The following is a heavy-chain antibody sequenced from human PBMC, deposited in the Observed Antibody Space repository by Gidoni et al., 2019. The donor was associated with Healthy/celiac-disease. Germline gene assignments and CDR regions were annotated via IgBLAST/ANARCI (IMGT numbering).Heavy chain of an antibody. CDR2: ISYSGST. CDR1: GGSISSGGYY. CDR3: ARESCSSTSCLFEDYYMDV. V-gene: IGHV4-31*03. D-gene: IGHD2-2*01. J-gene: IGHJ6*03. Sequence: QVQLQESGPGLVKPSQTLSLTCTVSGGSISSGGYYWSWIRQHPGKGLEWIGYISYSGSTYYNPSLKSRVTISVDTSKNQFSLRLSSVTAADTAVYYCARESCSSTSCLFEDYYMDVWGKGTTVTVSS.